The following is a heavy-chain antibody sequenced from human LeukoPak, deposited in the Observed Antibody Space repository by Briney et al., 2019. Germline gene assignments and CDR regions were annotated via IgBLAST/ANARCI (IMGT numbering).Heavy chain of an antibody. D-gene: IGHD1-7*01. CDR3: ATAGNYRFDY. V-gene: IGHV3-74*01. CDR1: GFTFSTYW. CDR2: INSDGSTT. Sequence: PGGSLRLSCAASGFTFSTYWMHWVRQAPGKGLVWVSRINSDGSTTNYADSVKGRFTISRDNAKNTLYLQMNSLRAEDTAVYYCATAGNYRFDYWGQGTLVTVSS. J-gene: IGHJ4*02.